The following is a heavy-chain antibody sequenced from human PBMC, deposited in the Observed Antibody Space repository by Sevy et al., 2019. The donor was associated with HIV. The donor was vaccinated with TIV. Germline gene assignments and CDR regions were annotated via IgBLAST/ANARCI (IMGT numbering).Heavy chain of an antibody. V-gene: IGHV3-21*01. Sequence: GGSLRLSCAASGFTFRSYSMNWVRQAPGKGLEWVSSISGSSNYIYYGESVKGGFTISRNKAKKSLFLQMNSLRAEDTAVYYCARDMTIFGVVVGMDVWGQGTTVTVSS. CDR2: ISGSSNYI. D-gene: IGHD3-3*01. J-gene: IGHJ6*02. CDR3: ARDMTIFGVVVGMDV. CDR1: GFTFRSYS.